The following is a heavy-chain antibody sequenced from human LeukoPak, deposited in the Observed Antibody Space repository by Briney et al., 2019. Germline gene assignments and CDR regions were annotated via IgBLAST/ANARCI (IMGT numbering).Heavy chain of an antibody. Sequence: GESLQISCQGSGYIFTSYWIGWVRQMPGKGLEWMGIIYPRDSDTRYSPSFQGQVTISADKSITTAYLQWSSLKASDTAMYYCARRGVVTAADTFDIWGQGTMVTVSS. CDR2: IYPRDSDT. CDR1: GYIFTSYW. V-gene: IGHV5-51*01. D-gene: IGHD2-21*02. CDR3: ARRGVVTAADTFDI. J-gene: IGHJ3*02.